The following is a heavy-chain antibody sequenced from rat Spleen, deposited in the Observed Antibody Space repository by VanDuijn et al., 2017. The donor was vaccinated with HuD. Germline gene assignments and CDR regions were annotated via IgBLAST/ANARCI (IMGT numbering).Heavy chain of an antibody. CDR3: ARHPNGGTFDY. CDR2: INTDGGRT. D-gene: IGHD3-2*01. J-gene: IGHJ2*01. Sequence: EVQLVESGGGLVQPGRSLKLSCAASGFTFSSYWMYWVRLAPGKGLEWVSSINTDGGRTYYPDSVKGRFTISRDNAENTLYLQMDSLRSEDTATYYCARHPNGGTFDYWGQGVMVTVSS. V-gene: IGHV5-58*01. CDR1: GFTFSSYW.